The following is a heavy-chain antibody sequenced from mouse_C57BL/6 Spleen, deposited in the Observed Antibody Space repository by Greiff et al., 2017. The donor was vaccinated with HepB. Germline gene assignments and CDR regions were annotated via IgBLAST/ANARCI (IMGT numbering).Heavy chain of an antibody. CDR3: ARVIYYGYDEGFDY. J-gene: IGHJ2*01. D-gene: IGHD2-2*01. Sequence: QVQLQQSGAELVRPGTSVKMSCKASGYTFTNYWIGWAKQRPGHGLEWIGDIYPGGGYTNYNEKFKGKATLTADKSSSTAYMQFSSLTSEDSAIYYCARVIYYGYDEGFDYWGQGTTLTVSS. CDR1: GYTFTNYW. CDR2: IYPGGGYT. V-gene: IGHV1-63*01.